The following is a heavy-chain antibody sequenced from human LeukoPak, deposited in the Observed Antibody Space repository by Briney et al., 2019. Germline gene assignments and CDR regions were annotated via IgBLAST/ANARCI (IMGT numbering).Heavy chain of an antibody. V-gene: IGHV3-20*04. Sequence: PGGSLRLSCAASGFTFDNYCMSWVRQVPGKGLEWVSIIIANGGSTAYADSVRGRFTISRDNAKNSLYLQMNNLRAEDTAVYYCARDPYSGGYGDYYYYYMDVWGKGTTVTISS. D-gene: IGHD1-26*01. J-gene: IGHJ6*03. CDR2: IIANGGST. CDR3: ARDPYSGGYGDYYYYYMDV. CDR1: GFTFDNYC.